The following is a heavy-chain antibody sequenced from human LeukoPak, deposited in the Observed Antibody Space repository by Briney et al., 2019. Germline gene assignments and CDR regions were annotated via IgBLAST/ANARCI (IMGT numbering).Heavy chain of an antibody. CDR2: ISYDGSNK. J-gene: IGHJ5*02. D-gene: IGHD3-22*01. CDR1: GFTFSSYA. Sequence: GRSLRLSCAASGFTFSSYAMHWVRQAPGKGLEWVAVISYDGSNKYYADSVKGRFTISRDNSKNTLYLQMNSLRAEDTAVYYCARGAYYDSSGYSNWFDPWGQGTLVTVSS. V-gene: IGHV3-30-3*01. CDR3: ARGAYYDSSGYSNWFDP.